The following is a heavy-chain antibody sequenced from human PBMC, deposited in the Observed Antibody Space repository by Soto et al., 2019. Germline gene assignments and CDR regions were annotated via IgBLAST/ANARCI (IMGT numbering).Heavy chain of an antibody. CDR1: GFTFNTYA. CDR3: WDRCSGGRCSPFDY. Sequence: EVQLLESGGGLVQPGGSLRLSCAASGFTFNTYAMGWVRQAPGKGLEWVSAVSAGGTSAYYAASVEGRFTIPRDNSKKTLYLQMNSLRGEDTARYYGWDRCSGGRCSPFDYWGQGTLVTVAS. J-gene: IGHJ4*02. D-gene: IGHD2-15*01. V-gene: IGHV3-23*01. CDR2: VSAGGTSA.